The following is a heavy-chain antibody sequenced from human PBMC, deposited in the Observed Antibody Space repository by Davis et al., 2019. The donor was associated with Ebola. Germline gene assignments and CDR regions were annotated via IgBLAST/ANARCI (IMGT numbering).Heavy chain of an antibody. CDR2: FDPEDGET. CDR3: ARGPGGGSCYLCNWFDP. J-gene: IGHJ5*02. CDR1: GYTLTELS. Sequence: ASVKVSCKVSGYTLTELSMHWVRQAPGKGLEWMGGFDPEDGETIYAQKFQGRVTMTEDTSTDTAYMELSSLRSEDTAVYYCARGPGGGSCYLCNWFDPWGQGTLVTVSS. D-gene: IGHD2-15*01. V-gene: IGHV1-24*01.